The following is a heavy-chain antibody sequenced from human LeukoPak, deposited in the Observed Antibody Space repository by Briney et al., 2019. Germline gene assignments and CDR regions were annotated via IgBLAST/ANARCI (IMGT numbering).Heavy chain of an antibody. Sequence: PGGSLRLSCATSGFTFSNYWMHWVRQAPGKGLVWVSRINSDGSNTSYADSVKGRFTISRDNAKRTLYLQMNSLRAEDTAVYYCARGYSYGYRIDYWGQGTLATVSS. CDR3: ARGYSYGYRIDY. J-gene: IGHJ4*02. CDR1: GFTFSNYW. V-gene: IGHV3-74*01. CDR2: INSDGSNT. D-gene: IGHD5-18*01.